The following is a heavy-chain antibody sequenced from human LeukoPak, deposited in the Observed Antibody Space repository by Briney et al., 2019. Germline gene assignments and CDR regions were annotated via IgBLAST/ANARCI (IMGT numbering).Heavy chain of an antibody. CDR3: ARGLPYYYDSSGYPFDY. CDR2: IYYSGST. CDR1: GGSISSYY. D-gene: IGHD3-22*01. J-gene: IGHJ4*02. Sequence: SETLSLTCTVSGGSISSYYWSWIRQPPGKGLEWIGYIYYSGSTNYNPSLKSRVTISVDTSKNQFSLKLSSVTAADTAVYYCARGLPYYYDSSGYPFDYWGQGTLVTVSS. V-gene: IGHV4-59*01.